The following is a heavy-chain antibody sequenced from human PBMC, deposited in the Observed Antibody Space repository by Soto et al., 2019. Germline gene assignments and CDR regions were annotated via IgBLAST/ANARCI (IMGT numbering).Heavy chain of an antibody. CDR2: ISYDGSNK. Sequence: QVQLVESGGGVVQPGRSLRLSCAASGFTFSSYGMHWVRQAPGKGLEWVAVISYDGSNKYYADSVKGRFTISRDNSKNTLYLQMNSLRAEDTAVYYCAKCPIAAAGTGWGQGTLVTVSS. V-gene: IGHV3-30*18. CDR3: AKCPIAAAGTG. CDR1: GFTFSSYG. J-gene: IGHJ4*02. D-gene: IGHD6-13*01.